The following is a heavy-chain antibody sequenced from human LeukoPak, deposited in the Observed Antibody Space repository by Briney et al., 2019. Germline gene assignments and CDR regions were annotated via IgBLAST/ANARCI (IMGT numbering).Heavy chain of an antibody. CDR3: ARDLRGLGDYFDY. CDR1: GYPFTGYY. V-gene: IGHV1-2*02. Sequence: ASVKVSCKASGYPFTGYYMHWVRQAPGQGLAWMGWINPDSGGTNYAQKFQGRVTMTRDTSISTAYMELSSLRSDDTAVYSCARDLRGLGDYFDYWGQGTLVTVSS. J-gene: IGHJ4*02. CDR2: INPDSGGT. D-gene: IGHD3-16*01.